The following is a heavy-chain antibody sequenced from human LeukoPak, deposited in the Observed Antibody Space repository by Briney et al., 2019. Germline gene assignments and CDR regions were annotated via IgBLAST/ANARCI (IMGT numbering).Heavy chain of an antibody. CDR3: ARRIHTGVWFIDY. Sequence: PSETLSLTCTVSGGSISSGGYYWSWIRQHPGKGLEWIGYISYSGTTNYDPSLKSRVTISLDTPKNQFSLKVSSVTAADTAVYYCARRIHTGVWFIDYWGQGTPVTVSS. J-gene: IGHJ4*02. CDR1: GGSISSGGYY. D-gene: IGHD6-19*01. V-gene: IGHV4-61*08. CDR2: ISYSGTT.